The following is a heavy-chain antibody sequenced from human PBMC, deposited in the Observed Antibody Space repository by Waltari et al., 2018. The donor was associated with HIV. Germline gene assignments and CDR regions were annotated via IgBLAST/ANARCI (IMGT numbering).Heavy chain of an antibody. J-gene: IGHJ6*02. Sequence: EVQLVASGGGLIQQGESIQLSCEVSGSTGSRKSMSWVRQPAGKGLQVISVINTGGQTFYADALKGRFTISRDTSKNKLFRQIKRATEEDTATYFCVRGGGDPTIRKTSGYSYYGMDVWGQGATVIVSS. CDR2: INTGGQT. CDR1: GSTGSRKS. D-gene: IGHD2-15*01. CDR3: VRGGGDPTIRKTSGYSYYGMDV. V-gene: IGHV3-53*01.